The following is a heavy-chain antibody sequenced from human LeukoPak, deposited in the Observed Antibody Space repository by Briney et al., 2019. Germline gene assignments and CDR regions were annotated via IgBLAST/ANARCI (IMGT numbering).Heavy chain of an antibody. J-gene: IGHJ5*02. CDR3: AKDAIYYDSSGYWFWFDP. V-gene: IGHV3-23*01. CDR2: VAGTT. D-gene: IGHD3-22*01. CDR1: GFTFSSYA. Sequence: GGSLRLSCAASGFTFSSYAMSWVRQAPGKGLEWVSTVAGTTYYADSVKGRFTISRDNSKNTLYLQMSSLRADDTAVYYCAKDAIYYDSSGYWFWFDPWGQGTLVTVSS.